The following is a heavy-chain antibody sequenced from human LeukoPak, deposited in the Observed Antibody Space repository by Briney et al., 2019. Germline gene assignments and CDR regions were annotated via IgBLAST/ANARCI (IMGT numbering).Heavy chain of an antibody. CDR1: GASINTYY. CDR3: VRGHLGMPFDY. CDR2: SYTSWST. J-gene: IGHJ4*02. V-gene: IGHV4-4*07. Sequence: PSETLSLTCTVSGASINTYYWSWIRQPARKGLELVGRSYTSWSTNYNPSLKSRVTMSLGTSKNQFSRKRTSVTAADTAVNYRVRGHLGMPFDYWGQGTLVTVSS. D-gene: IGHD7-27*01.